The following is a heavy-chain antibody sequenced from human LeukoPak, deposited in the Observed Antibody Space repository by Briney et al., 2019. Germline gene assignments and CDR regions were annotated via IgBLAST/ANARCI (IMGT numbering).Heavy chain of an antibody. Sequence: GGSLRLSCAASGFPFSSYWMSWVRQAPGKGLEWVADIKQDGSDKDYVDSVKGRFSISRDNAKNSLYLQLNSLRADDTAVYYCARLTGTTGFDYWGQGTLVTVSS. V-gene: IGHV3-7*01. CDR3: ARLTGTTGFDY. CDR2: IKQDGSDK. D-gene: IGHD1-1*01. J-gene: IGHJ4*02. CDR1: GFPFSSYW.